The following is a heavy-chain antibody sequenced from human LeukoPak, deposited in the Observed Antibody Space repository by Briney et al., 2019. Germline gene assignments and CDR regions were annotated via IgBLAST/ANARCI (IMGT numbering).Heavy chain of an antibody. D-gene: IGHD3-10*01. V-gene: IGHV4-38-2*02. CDR2: IFYSGST. Sequence: ASETLSLTCTVSGYSISSGYYWGWIRQPPGKGLEWIGNIFYSGSTYYSPSLKSRVTISLDTSRNQFSLKLNSVTAADTAVYYCAKSNGYGLVDIWGQGTMVTVSS. CDR1: GYSISSGYY. J-gene: IGHJ3*02. CDR3: AKSNGYGLVDI.